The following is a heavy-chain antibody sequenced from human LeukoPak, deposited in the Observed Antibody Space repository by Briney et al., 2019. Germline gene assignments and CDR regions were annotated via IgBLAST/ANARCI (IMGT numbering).Heavy chain of an antibody. CDR1: GFTFSGYS. CDR2: ISSSSINI. D-gene: IGHD1-1*01. Sequence: GGSLRLSCATSGFTFSGYSMNWVRQAPGKGLGWISYISSSSINIHYGDSVKGRFTISRDNAENSLYLQMNSLRAEDTAVYYCARDSIQLWPNAIDFWGQGTLVTVSS. CDR3: ARDSIQLWPNAIDF. V-gene: IGHV3-48*01. J-gene: IGHJ4*02.